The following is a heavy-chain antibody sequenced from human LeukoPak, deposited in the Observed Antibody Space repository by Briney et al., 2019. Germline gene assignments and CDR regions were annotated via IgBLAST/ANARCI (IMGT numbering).Heavy chain of an antibody. CDR3: ARGTLPYCSGAACYPFDF. V-gene: IGHV3-23*01. D-gene: IGHD2-15*01. CDR1: GFTFSNFA. Sequence: GGSLRLSCAASGFTFSNFAMNWVRQAPGKGLEFLSLIISSGVSTHYVDSVKGRFTISRDNSKNTLYLQMIGLRAEDTAIYYCARGTLPYCSGAACYPFDFWGQGTLVTVSS. CDR2: IISSGVST. J-gene: IGHJ4*02.